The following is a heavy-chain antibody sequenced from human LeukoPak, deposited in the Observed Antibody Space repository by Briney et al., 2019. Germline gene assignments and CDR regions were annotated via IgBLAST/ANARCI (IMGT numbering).Heavy chain of an antibody. CDR2: IYRGGST. Sequence: PGGSLRLSCAASGFTVSSNYMTWVRQAPGKGLESVSVIYRGGSTHYADSVKGRFTISRDNSKNTLYLQMNTLRAEDTAVYYCARHGYSGSYFLDYWGQGTLVTVSS. V-gene: IGHV3-66*04. J-gene: IGHJ4*02. CDR1: GFTVSSNY. CDR3: ARHGYSGSYFLDY. D-gene: IGHD1-26*01.